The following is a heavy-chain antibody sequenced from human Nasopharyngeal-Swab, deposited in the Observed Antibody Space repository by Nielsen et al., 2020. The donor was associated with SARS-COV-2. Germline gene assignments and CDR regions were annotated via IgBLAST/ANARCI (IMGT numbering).Heavy chain of an antibody. CDR3: ARSGYSNSDIDY. Sequence: SVKGSCKASGGTFSSYAISWVRQAPGQGLEWMGGIIPIFGTADYAQKFQDRVTITADESTSTAYMELSSLRSEDTAVDYCARSGYSNSDIDYWGQGTLVTVSS. J-gene: IGHJ4*02. V-gene: IGHV1-69*13. CDR2: IIPIFGTA. CDR1: GGTFSSYA. D-gene: IGHD6-6*01.